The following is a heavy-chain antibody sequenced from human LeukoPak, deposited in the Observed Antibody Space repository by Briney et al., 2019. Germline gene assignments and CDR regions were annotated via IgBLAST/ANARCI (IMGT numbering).Heavy chain of an antibody. CDR1: GYTFTGYY. D-gene: IGHD3-22*01. J-gene: IGHJ4*02. CDR2: INPGDGTT. V-gene: IGHV1-46*01. Sequence: ASVKVCCKASGYTFTGYYIHWVRQAPGQGLEWMGIINPGDGTTSYAQKFQGRVTMTRDTSTSTVYMELRSLRSEDTAVYYCARAPANKYDSRLSEDYWGQGTLVTVSS. CDR3: ARAPANKYDSRLSEDY.